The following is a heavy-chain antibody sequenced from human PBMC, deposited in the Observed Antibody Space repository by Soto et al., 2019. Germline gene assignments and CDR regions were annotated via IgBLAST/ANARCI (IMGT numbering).Heavy chain of an antibody. CDR3: TSGVGTNKVGLDP. CDR1: GDSVSSNRAT. V-gene: IGHV6-1*01. J-gene: IGHJ5*02. D-gene: IGHD1-26*01. Sequence: KQSPTLSLTCAISGDSVSSNRATWNWIRQSPPRGLEWLGRTYYRSKWYNDYAVSVESRISITVDTSKNQFSLQLNSVTPEDTAVYYCTSGVGTNKVGLDPWGQGTLVTVSS. CDR2: TYYRSKWYN.